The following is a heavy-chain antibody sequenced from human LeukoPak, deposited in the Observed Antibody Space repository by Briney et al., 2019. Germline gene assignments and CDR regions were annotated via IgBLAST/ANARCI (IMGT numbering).Heavy chain of an antibody. CDR1: GFTFSSYW. J-gene: IGHJ6*02. V-gene: IGHV3-74*01. Sequence: GGSLRLSCAASGFTFSSYWMHWVRQAPGKGLVWVSLINSDGSSTSYADSVKGRFTISRDNAKNTLYLQMNSLRAEDTAVYYCARVMTTVVTNYYYYGMDVWGQGTTVTVSS. CDR2: INSDGSST. CDR3: ARVMTTVVTNYYYYGMDV. D-gene: IGHD4-23*01.